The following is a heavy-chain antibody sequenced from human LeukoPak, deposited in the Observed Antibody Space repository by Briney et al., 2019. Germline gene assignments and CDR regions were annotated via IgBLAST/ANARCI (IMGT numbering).Heavy chain of an antibody. V-gene: IGHV4-34*01. CDR1: GGSFSGYY. CDR3: AKPGVYYYDSSGYYHYFQH. J-gene: IGHJ1*01. Sequence: PSETLSLTCAVYGGSFSGYYWSWIRQPPGKGLEWIGEINHSGSTNYNPSLKSRVTISVDTSKNQFSLKLSSVTAADTAVYYCAKPGVYYYDSSGYYHYFQHWGQGTLVTVSS. CDR2: INHSGST. D-gene: IGHD3-22*01.